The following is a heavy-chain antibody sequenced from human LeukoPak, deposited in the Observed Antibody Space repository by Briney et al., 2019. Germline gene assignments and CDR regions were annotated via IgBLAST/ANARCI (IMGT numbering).Heavy chain of an antibody. Sequence: SETLSLTCTVSGGSISSSGYYWGWIRQPPGKGLEWIGCIYYSGSTYYNASLESRVTLSVDTSKNQFSLKLSSVTAADTAVYYCARGVPSTNYYGSGRFRYYYYMDVWGKGTTVTVSS. J-gene: IGHJ6*03. D-gene: IGHD3-10*01. CDR2: IYYSGST. CDR3: ARGVPSTNYYGSGRFRYYYYMDV. CDR1: GGSISSSGYY. V-gene: IGHV4-39*07.